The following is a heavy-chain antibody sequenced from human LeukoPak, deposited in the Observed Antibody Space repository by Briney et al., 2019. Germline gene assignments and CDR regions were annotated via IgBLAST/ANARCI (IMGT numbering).Heavy chain of an antibody. D-gene: IGHD3-10*01. Sequence: PGRSLRLSCAASGFTFSSYGMHWVRQAPGKGLEWVAVIWYDGSNKYYADSVRGRFTISRDNSKNTLYLQMNSLRAEDTAVYYCARGSNTMVRGVIINPFDYWGQGTLVTVSS. J-gene: IGHJ4*02. CDR1: GFTFSSYG. V-gene: IGHV3-33*01. CDR3: ARGSNTMVRGVIINPFDY. CDR2: IWYDGSNK.